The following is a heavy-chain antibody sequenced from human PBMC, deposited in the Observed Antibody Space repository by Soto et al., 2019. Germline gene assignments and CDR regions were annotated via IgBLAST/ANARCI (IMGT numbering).Heavy chain of an antibody. CDR3: ARDYSSSCGCLGY. V-gene: IGHV3-33*01. CDR2: IWYAGSNK. J-gene: IGHJ4*02. CDR1: GFTFSSYG. Sequence: QVQLVESGGGVVQPGRSLRLSCAASGFTFSSYGMHWVRQAPGKGLEWVAVIWYAGSNKYYADSVKGRFTISRDNSKNTLYMQMNSLRAEDTAVYYCARDYSSSCGCLGYWGQGTLVTVSS. D-gene: IGHD6-13*01.